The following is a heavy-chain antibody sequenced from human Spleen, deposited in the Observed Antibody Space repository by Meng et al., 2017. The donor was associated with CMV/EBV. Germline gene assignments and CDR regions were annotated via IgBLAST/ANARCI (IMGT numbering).Heavy chain of an antibody. J-gene: IGHJ4*02. V-gene: IGHV3-33*06. CDR2: IWYDGSNK. CDR1: TLSSYV. D-gene: IGHD5-24*01. Sequence: TLSSYVIHWVRQPPGEGLEWVANIWYDGSNKYYADSVKGRFTVSRDNSKNTVDLHMSSLRVEDTAVYYCAKGEWGDNPGDIFLDYWGQGTLVTVSS. CDR3: AKGEWGDNPGDIFLDY.